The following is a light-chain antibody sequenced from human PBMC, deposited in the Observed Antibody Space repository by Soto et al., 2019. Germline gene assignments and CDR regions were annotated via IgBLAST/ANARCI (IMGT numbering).Light chain of an antibody. V-gene: IGKV1-39*01. J-gene: IGKJ4*01. CDR3: QQTYSSPLT. CDR2: AAS. Sequence: DIQMTQSPSSLSASVGDRVTITCRASQSITSYLNWYQHKPGKAPNLLIYAASYLQSGVPSRFSGSGSGTDFTLTISSLQTEDFANYYCQQTYSSPLTFGGGTKVEI. CDR1: QSITSY.